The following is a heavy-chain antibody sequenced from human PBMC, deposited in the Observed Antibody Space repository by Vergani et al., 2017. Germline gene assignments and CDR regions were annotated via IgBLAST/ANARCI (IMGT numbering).Heavy chain of an antibody. V-gene: IGHV1-3*04. CDR3: ARDGARWNELPKNWFDP. D-gene: IGHD1-1*01. CDR1: GGTFSSYA. CDR2: INTGNGNT. J-gene: IGHJ5*02. Sequence: QVQLVQSGAEVKKPGSSVKVSCKASGGTFSSYAISWVRQAPGQRLEWMGWINTGNGNTKYSQKFQGRVTITRDTSASTAYMELSSLRSEDTAVYYCARDGARWNELPKNWFDPWGQGTLVTVSS.